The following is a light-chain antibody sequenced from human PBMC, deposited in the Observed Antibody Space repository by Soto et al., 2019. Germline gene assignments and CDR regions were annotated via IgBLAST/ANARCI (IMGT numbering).Light chain of an antibody. CDR3: QQFGSSPGFT. CDR2: GAS. CDR1: QSINNRY. V-gene: IGKV3-20*01. Sequence: EIVLTQSPGTLSLSPGERATLSCRASQSINNRYLAWYQQKPGQAPRLLIYGASSRATGIPDRFIGSGSGTDFTLTFSRLEPEDFAVYYCQQFGSSPGFTFGPGTKVDIK. J-gene: IGKJ3*01.